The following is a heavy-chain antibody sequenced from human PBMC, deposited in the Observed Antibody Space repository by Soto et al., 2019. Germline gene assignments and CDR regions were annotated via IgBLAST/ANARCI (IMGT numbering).Heavy chain of an antibody. V-gene: IGHV3-30*18. CDR3: AKDGGYCSGGSCYPYYYYYYMDV. CDR1: GFTFSSYG. CDR2: ISYDGSNK. D-gene: IGHD2-15*01. Sequence: GGSLRLSCAASGFTFSSYGMHWVRQAPGKGLEWVAVISYDGSNKYYADSVKGRFTISRDNSKNTLYLQMNSLRAEDTAVYYCAKDGGYCSGGSCYPYYYYYYMDVWGKGTTVTVSS. J-gene: IGHJ6*03.